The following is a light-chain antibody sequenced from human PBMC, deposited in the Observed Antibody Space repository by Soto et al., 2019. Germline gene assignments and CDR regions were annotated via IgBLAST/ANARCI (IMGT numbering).Light chain of an antibody. Sequence: MQMTQSPSTLSASIGDRVTITCRASQSISSWLAWYQQKPGKAPKLLIYDASSLESGVPSRFSGSESGTEFTLTISSLQPDDFATYYCQQYNTFWTFGQGTKVDIK. CDR1: QSISSW. CDR2: DAS. V-gene: IGKV1-5*01. CDR3: QQYNTFWT. J-gene: IGKJ1*01.